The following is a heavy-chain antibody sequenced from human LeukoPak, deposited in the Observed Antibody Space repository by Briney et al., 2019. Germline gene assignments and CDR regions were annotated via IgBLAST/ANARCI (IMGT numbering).Heavy chain of an antibody. V-gene: IGHV3-74*01. CDR2: INSDGCST. Sequence: GGSLRLSCAASGFTFSSHWMHWVRQAPGDGLVWVSRINSDGCSTSYADSVKGRFPMSRDNAKNPLYLQVNSVRAEDTAVYYCGRDFSVTRYYYYFMDVWGKGSTVAVSS. J-gene: IGHJ6*03. CDR3: GRDFSVTRYYYYFMDV. D-gene: IGHD4-11*01. CDR1: GFTFSSHW.